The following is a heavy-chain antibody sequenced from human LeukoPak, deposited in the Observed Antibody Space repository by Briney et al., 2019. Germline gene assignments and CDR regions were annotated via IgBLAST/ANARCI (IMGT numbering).Heavy chain of an antibody. CDR1: GGSISSGGYY. CDR3: AREYGDYGSGSLQENAFDI. J-gene: IGHJ3*02. V-gene: IGHV4-30-2*01. Sequence: SETLSLTCTVSGGSISSGGYYWSWIRQPPGKGLEWIGYIYHSGSTYYNPSLKSRVTISVDRSKNQFSLKLSSVTAADTAVYYCAREYGDYGSGSLQENAFDIWGQGTMVTVSS. D-gene: IGHD3-10*01. CDR2: IYHSGST.